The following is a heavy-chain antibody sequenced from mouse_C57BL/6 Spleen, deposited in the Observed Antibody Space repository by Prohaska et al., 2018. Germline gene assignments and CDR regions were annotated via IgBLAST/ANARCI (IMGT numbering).Heavy chain of an antibody. CDR1: GYTFTSYW. CDR3: ASGYDAFAY. V-gene: IGHV1-7*01. J-gene: IGHJ3*01. D-gene: IGHD2-2*01. Sequence: ASLKLSCKASGYTFTSYWMHWVKQRPGQGLEWIGYINPSSGYTKYNQKFKDKATLTADKSSSTAYMQLSSLTYEDSAVYYCASGYDAFAYWGQGTLVTVSA. CDR2: INPSSGYT.